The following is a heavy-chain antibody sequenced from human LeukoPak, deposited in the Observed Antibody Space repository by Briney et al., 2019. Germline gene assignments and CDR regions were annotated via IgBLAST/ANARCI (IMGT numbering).Heavy chain of an antibody. Sequence: PGGSLRLSCAASGFTFNIYAMSWVRQAPGKGLEWVSTIDGSGGSSTYYADSVRGRFTVSRDNSKNTLFLQMNSLRADDTALYYCAYRTGFDYWGQGALVTVSS. CDR2: IDGSGGSST. D-gene: IGHD7-27*01. CDR3: AYRTGFDY. J-gene: IGHJ4*02. V-gene: IGHV3-23*01. CDR1: GFTFNIYA.